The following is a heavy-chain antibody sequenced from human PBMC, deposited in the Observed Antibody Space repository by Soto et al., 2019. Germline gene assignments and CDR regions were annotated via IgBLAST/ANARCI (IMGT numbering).Heavy chain of an antibody. CDR2: VLPISGST. CDR3: ATIRVRGGPLRFED. J-gene: IGHJ4*01. V-gene: IGHV1-69*06. CDR1: GGLISKYS. Sequence: QVQLVQSGAEVRKPGSSVKVSCKTSGGLISKYSFNWVRQAPGQGLEWMGGVLPISGSTDYAQKFQGRLTITADRSTRTVYIELSRLRSEDTANYYCATIRVRGGPLRFEDGGQGMLISVSS. D-gene: IGHD5-12*01.